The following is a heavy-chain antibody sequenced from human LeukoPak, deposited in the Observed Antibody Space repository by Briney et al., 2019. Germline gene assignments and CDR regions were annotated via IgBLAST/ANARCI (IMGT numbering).Heavy chain of an antibody. D-gene: IGHD3-10*01. CDR1: GGSVSSGSYY. CDR2: IYYSGST. J-gene: IGHJ4*02. CDR3: ARRGSGSPFDY. Sequence: SDTLSLTCTVSGGSVSSGSYYWSWIRQPPGKGLEWIGHIYYSGSTNYNPSLKSRVTISVDTSKNQFSLRLSSVTAADAAVYYCARRGSGSPFDYWGQGTLVTVSS. V-gene: IGHV4-61*01.